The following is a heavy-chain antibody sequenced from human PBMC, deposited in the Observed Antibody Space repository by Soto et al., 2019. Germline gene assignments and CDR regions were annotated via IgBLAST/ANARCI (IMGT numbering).Heavy chain of an antibody. CDR3: ARDGSSTNWFDP. CDR1: GFTFSSYG. V-gene: IGHV3-33*01. CDR2: IWYDGSNK. J-gene: IGHJ5*02. Sequence: QVQLVESGGGVVQPGRSLRLSCAASGFTFSSYGMHWVRQAPGKGLEWVAVIWYDGSNKYYADSVKGRFTISRDNSKNTLYLQMNSLRAEDTAVYYCARDGSSTNWFDPWGQGTLVTVSS. D-gene: IGHD6-6*01.